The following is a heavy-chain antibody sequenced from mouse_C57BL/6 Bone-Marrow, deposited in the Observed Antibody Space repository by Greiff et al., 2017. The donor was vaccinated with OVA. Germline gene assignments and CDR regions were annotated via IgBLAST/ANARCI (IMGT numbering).Heavy chain of an antibody. J-gene: IGHJ2*01. CDR3: VRLGGHGDGYDGRLYYFDY. CDR2: IRSKSNNYAT. D-gene: IGHD2-2*01. V-gene: IGHV10-1*01. Sequence: EVQLVESGGGLVQPKGSLKLSCAASGFSFNTYAMNWVRQAPGKGLEWVARIRSKSNNYATYYADSVKDRFTISRDDSESMLYLQMNNLKTEDTAMYYCVRLGGHGDGYDGRLYYFDYWGQGTTLTVSS. CDR1: GFSFNTYA.